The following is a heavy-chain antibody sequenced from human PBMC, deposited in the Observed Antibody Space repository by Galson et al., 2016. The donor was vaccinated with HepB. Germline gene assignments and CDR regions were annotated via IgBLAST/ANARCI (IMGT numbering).Heavy chain of an antibody. CDR3: ARNMYGAATNYIGDVFDI. V-gene: IGHV3-53*01. CDR1: GLTVSGDY. Sequence: SLRLSCAVSGLTVSGDYMRWVRQAPGKGLEWVSVLYRDGSTYYADSVEGRFTISGDNSRNTLYLQMNSLRAEDTAMYYCARNMYGAATNYIGDVFDIWGQGTMVTVSS. J-gene: IGHJ3*02. CDR2: LYRDGST. D-gene: IGHD3-10*01.